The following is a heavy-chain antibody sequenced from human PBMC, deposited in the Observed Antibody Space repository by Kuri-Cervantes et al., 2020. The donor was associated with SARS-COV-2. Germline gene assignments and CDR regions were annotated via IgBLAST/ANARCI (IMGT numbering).Heavy chain of an antibody. Sequence: ASVKVSCKASGYTSTGYYMHWVRQAPGQGLEWMGWINPNSGGTNYTQKFQGRVTMTRDTSISTAYMELSRLRSDDTAVYCCARVFGYYDSSGYYDFDYWGQGTLVTVSS. V-gene: IGHV1-2*02. CDR3: ARVFGYYDSSGYYDFDY. CDR2: INPNSGGT. D-gene: IGHD3-22*01. CDR1: GYTSTGYY. J-gene: IGHJ4*02.